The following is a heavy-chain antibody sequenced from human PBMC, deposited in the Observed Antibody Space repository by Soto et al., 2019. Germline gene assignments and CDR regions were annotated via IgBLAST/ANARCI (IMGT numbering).Heavy chain of an antibody. CDR1: GGSFSGYY. V-gene: IGHV4-34*01. Sequence: QVQLQQWGAGLLKPSETLSLTCAVYGGSFSGYYWSWIRQPPGKGLEWIGEINHSGSTNYNPSLKSRVTISVDTSKNQFSLKPSSVTAADTAVYYCARGRYDFWSGPLWGINFDYWGQGTLVTVSS. J-gene: IGHJ4*02. D-gene: IGHD3-3*01. CDR2: INHSGST. CDR3: ARGRYDFWSGPLWGINFDY.